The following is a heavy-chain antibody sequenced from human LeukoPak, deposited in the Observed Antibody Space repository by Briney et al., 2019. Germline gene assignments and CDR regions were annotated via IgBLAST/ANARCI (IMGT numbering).Heavy chain of an antibody. CDR1: GGSISSYY. V-gene: IGHV4-59*01. CDR3: ARDGADYGGNSEYFQH. CDR2: IYYSGST. J-gene: IGHJ1*01. D-gene: IGHD4-23*01. Sequence: SETLSLTCTVSGGSISSYYWSWIRQPPVKGLEWIGYIYYSGSTNYNPSLKSRVTISVDTSKNQFSLKLSSVTAADTAVYYCARDGADYGGNSEYFQHWGQGTLVTVSS.